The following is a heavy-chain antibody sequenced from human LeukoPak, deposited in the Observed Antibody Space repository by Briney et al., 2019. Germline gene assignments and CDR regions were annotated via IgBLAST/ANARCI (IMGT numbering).Heavy chain of an antibody. V-gene: IGHV1-46*01. Sequence: ASVKVSCKASGYSFTNNYIHWVRQAPGQGLEWMGMIYPRDGSTSYAQRFQDRVTVTRDTSTSTVHMQLSGLRAEDTALYYCARDQEGFDYWGQGTLVTVSS. CDR1: GYSFTNNY. CDR2: IYPRDGST. J-gene: IGHJ4*02. CDR3: ARDQEGFDY.